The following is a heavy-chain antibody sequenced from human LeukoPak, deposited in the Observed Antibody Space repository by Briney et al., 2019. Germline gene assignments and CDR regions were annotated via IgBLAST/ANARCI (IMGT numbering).Heavy chain of an antibody. CDR1: AFTFSSYA. J-gene: IGHJ5*02. CDR2: ISGSGDST. CDR3: GVDIVVVPGAPNWFDP. Sequence: GGSLRLSCAASAFTFSSYAMSWVRQPPGKGVEWVSAISGSGDSTYFADSVKGRFTISRDNSKNTLYLQMNSLRVEDTAVYYCGVDIVVVPGAPNWFDPWGQGTLVTVSS. V-gene: IGHV3-23*01. D-gene: IGHD2-2*01.